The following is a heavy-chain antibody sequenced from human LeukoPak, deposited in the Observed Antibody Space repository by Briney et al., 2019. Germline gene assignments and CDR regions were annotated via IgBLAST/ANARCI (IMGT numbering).Heavy chain of an antibody. CDR2: ISAYNGNT. CDR3: ARRGDYSNYYYYGMDV. J-gene: IGHJ6*02. CDR1: GYTFTGYY. D-gene: IGHD4-17*01. V-gene: IGHV1-18*04. Sequence: ASVKVSCKASGYTFTGYYMHWVRPAPGQGLAWMGWISAYNGNTNYAQKLQGRVTMTTDTSTSTAYMELRSLRSDDTAVYYCARRGDYSNYYYYGMDVWGQGTTVTVSS.